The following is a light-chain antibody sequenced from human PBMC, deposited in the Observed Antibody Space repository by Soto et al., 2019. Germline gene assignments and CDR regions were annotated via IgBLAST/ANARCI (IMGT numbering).Light chain of an antibody. J-gene: IGKJ4*01. CDR3: QQYEKTVPPVT. CDR1: RSVSTD. CDR2: GAS. V-gene: IGKV3D-15*01. Sequence: DIILTQSPAIVSVSRGERATLSCRASRSVSTDLAWYQHKHGQAPRLLIFGASTRVTDIPPRFSGTGSGTEFTLTINYLKSEDFAIYYCQQYEKTVPPVTFGGGTKVEI.